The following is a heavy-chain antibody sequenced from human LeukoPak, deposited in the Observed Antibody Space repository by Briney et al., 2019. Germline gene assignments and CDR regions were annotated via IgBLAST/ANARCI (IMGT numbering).Heavy chain of an antibody. V-gene: IGHV1-2*02. CDR1: GYTFTGYH. CDR3: ARDSSLPDFQH. J-gene: IGHJ1*01. Sequence: SVKVSCKASGYTFTGYHMHWVRPAPGQGIEWMGWINPNSGGTNYAKKFQGRVTMTRDTSISTAYMELSRLRSDDTAVYYCARDSSLPDFQHWGQGTLVTVSS. CDR2: INPNSGGT. D-gene: IGHD5/OR15-5a*01.